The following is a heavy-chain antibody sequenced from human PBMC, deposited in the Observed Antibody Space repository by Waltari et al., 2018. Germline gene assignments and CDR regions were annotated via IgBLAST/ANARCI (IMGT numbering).Heavy chain of an antibody. CDR2: IYSGGDT. CDR3: ATWTGGSLGAFDN. J-gene: IGHJ3*02. D-gene: IGHD7-27*01. CDR1: GFTVSINY. V-gene: IGHV3-53*01. Sequence: EVQLVESGGGLIQPGGSLRLSCEVSGFTVSINYIGGVRQAPGKGLEWVSVIYSGGDTYDADAVRGRFTISRDNSKNTLYLQMNSLRVEDTALYYCATWTGGSLGAFDNWGQGTMVTVSS.